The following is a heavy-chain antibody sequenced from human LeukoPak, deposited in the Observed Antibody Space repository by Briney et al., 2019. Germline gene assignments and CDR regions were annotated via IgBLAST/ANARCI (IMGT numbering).Heavy chain of an antibody. CDR2: INHSGST. Sequence: PSETLSLTCAVYGGSFSGYYWIWIRQPPGKGLEWIGEINHSGSTNYNPSLKSRVTISVDTSKNQFSLKLSSVTAADTAVYYCARGSPGVLRFLEWSIGDAFDIWGQGTMVTVSS. CDR3: ARGSPGVLRFLEWSIGDAFDI. J-gene: IGHJ3*02. V-gene: IGHV4-34*01. CDR1: GGSFSGYY. D-gene: IGHD3-3*01.